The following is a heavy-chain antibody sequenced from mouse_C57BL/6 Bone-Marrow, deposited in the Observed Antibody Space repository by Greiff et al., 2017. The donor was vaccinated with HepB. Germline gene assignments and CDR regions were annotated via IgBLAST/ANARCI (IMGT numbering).Heavy chain of an antibody. CDR1: GFSLTSYA. Sequence: VKLKESGPGLVAPSQSLSITCTVSGFSLTSYAISWVRQPPGKGLEWLGVIWTGGGTNYNSALKSRLSISKDNSKSQVFLKMNSLQTDDTARYYCARNRQMGLDYDGGYFDYWGQGTTLTVSS. D-gene: IGHD2-4*01. CDR2: IWTGGGT. CDR3: ARNRQMGLDYDGGYFDY. V-gene: IGHV2-9-1*01. J-gene: IGHJ2*01.